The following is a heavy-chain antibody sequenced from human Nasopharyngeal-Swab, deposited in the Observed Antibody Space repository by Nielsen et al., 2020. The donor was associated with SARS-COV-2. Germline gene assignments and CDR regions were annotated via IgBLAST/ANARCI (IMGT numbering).Heavy chain of an antibody. V-gene: IGHV3-21*01. D-gene: IGHD4-11*01. J-gene: IGHJ6*02. CDR3: ARDHLMTVTIPYYYYGMDV. CDR1: GFRFGSFG. Sequence: GGSLRLSCAASGFRFGSFGMNWVRQAPGKGLEWVSSISSSSSYIYYADSVKGRFTISRDNAKNSLYLQMNSLRAEDTAVYYCARDHLMTVTIPYYYYGMDVWGQGTTVTVSS. CDR2: ISSSSSYI.